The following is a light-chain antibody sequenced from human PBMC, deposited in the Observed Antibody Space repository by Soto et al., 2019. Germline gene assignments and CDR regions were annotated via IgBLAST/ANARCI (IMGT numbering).Light chain of an antibody. CDR1: QSVSSY. CDR3: QQRSNWPPHT. CDR2: DAS. V-gene: IGKV3-11*01. J-gene: IGKJ4*01. Sequence: EIVLTQSPATLSLSPGERATLSCRASQSVSSYLSWYQQKTGQAPRLLIYDASTRATGSPARFSGSGSGTDVTLTISSLEPEDFAVYYCQQRSNWPPHTFGGGTKVEIK.